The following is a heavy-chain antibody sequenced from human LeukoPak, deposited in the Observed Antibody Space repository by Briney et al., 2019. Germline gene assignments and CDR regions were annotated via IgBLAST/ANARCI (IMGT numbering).Heavy chain of an antibody. Sequence: QSGGSLRLSCAASGFTFSSYWMHWVRQAPGKGLVWVSRINTDGSSTSYADSVKGRFTISRDNAKNTLYLQMNSLRAEDTAVYYCARDGIAANPNASDIWGQGTMVTVSS. CDR2: INTDGSST. CDR3: ARDGIAANPNASDI. CDR1: GFTFSSYW. V-gene: IGHV3-74*01. J-gene: IGHJ3*02. D-gene: IGHD6-6*01.